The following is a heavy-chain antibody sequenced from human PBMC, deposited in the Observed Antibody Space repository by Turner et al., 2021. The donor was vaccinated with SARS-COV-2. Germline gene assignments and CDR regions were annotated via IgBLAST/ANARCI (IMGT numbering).Heavy chain of an antibody. CDR2: ISAHNGNT. CDR1: CYTVTSYG. Sequence: QVQLVQSGAEVKKPGASVKVSCKASCYTVTSYGINWVRQAPGQGLEWMGWISAHNGNTKYAQKLQGRVTMTTDTSTSTAYMELRSLRSDDTAVYYCARDPYYYGSGSYYSYYYYGMDVWGQGTTVTVSS. J-gene: IGHJ6*02. CDR3: ARDPYYYGSGSYYSYYYYGMDV. V-gene: IGHV1-18*01. D-gene: IGHD3-10*01.